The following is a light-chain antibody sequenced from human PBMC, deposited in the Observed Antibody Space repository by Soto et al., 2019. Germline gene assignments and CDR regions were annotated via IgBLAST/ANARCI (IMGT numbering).Light chain of an antibody. Sequence: DFQMTQSPSTLSPSVGDRITITCRASQNIRSRLAWFQQKQGKAPKXLIYDASSLESGVPQRFSGIGSGTEFTLTISSLQPEDFATYYCQQRKSYPITFGQGTRLEIK. CDR2: DAS. V-gene: IGKV1-5*01. J-gene: IGKJ5*01. CDR1: QNIRSR. CDR3: QQRKSYPIT.